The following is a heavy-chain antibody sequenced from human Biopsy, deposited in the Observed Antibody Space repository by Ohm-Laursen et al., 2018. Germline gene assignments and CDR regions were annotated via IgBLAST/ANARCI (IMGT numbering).Heavy chain of an antibody. CDR2: IYHTGST. CDR3: ARADMVTTIVDY. CDR1: GDPISSGGNY. J-gene: IGHJ4*02. V-gene: IGHV4-31*03. Sequence: SDTLSLTCTVSGDPISSGGNYWSWLRQFPGKGLEWIAYIYHTGSTYYNPSLKSRLSIAIDTSKNQFSVSLRSVTAADTAVYYCARADMVTTIVDYWGQGTLVTVSS. D-gene: IGHD5-12*01.